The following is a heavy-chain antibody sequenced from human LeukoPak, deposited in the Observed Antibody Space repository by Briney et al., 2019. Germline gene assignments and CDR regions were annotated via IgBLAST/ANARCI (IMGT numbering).Heavy chain of an antibody. CDR2: ISGSGGST. V-gene: IGHV3-23*01. D-gene: IGHD6-19*01. Sequence: GGSLRLSCAASGFTFSSYAMSWVRQAPGKGLEWVSAISGSGGSTYYADSVKGRFTISRDNSKNTLYLQMNSLRAEDTAVYYCARNLYSSGWYYFDYWGQGTLVTVSS. CDR3: ARNLYSSGWYYFDY. CDR1: GFTFSSYA. J-gene: IGHJ4*02.